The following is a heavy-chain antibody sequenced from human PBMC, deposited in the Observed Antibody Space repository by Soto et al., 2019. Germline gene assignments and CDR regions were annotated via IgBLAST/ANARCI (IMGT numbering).Heavy chain of an antibody. CDR3: AKDKMDYGLFDS. J-gene: IGHJ4*02. V-gene: IGHV3-30*18. D-gene: IGHD4-17*01. CDR2: VSYDETNK. Sequence: GGSLRLSCAASGFSFRDYGMHWVRQAPGKGLEWVAFVSYDETNKYYVDSVTGRFTISRDNSKNTLYLQMNSLRAEDTVVYYCAKDKMDYGLFDSWGQGTLVTVSS. CDR1: GFSFRDYG.